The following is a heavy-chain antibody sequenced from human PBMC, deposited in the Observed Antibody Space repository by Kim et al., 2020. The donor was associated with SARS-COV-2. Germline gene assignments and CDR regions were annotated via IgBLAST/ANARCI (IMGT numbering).Heavy chain of an antibody. V-gene: IGHV3-21*01. CDR1: GFTFSSYS. D-gene: IGHD4-17*01. CDR2: ISSSSSYI. Sequence: GGSLRLSCAASGFTFSSYSMNWVRQAPGKGLEWVSSISSSSSYIYYADSVKGRFTISRDNAKNSLYLQMNSLRAEDTAVYYCARDQVDIGDYGHFDYYGMDVWGQGTTVTVSS. CDR3: ARDQVDIGDYGHFDYYGMDV. J-gene: IGHJ6*02.